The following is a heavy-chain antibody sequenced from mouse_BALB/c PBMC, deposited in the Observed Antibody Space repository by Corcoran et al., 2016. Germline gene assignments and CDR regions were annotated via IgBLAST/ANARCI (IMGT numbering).Heavy chain of an antibody. CDR2: IFPGSGNT. Sequence: QVQLQQSGPELVKPGASVKISCKASGYSFTSYYIHWVKQRPGQGIEWIGGIFPGSGNTKYNEKFKGKATLTADTSSSTAYMQLSSLTSEDSAVYFCARGENQFAYWGQGTLVTVSA. J-gene: IGHJ3*01. V-gene: IGHV1-66*01. CDR3: ARGENQFAY. CDR1: GYSFTSYY.